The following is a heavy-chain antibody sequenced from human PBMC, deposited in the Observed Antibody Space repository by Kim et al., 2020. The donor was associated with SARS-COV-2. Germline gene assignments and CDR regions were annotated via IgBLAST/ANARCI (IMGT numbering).Heavy chain of an antibody. CDR3: ARGLRYFDWPNDY. Sequence: GALRLSCAASGFTFSSYAMHWVRQAPGKGLEWVAVISYDGSNKYYADSVKGRFTISRDNSKNTLYLQMNSLRAEDTAVYYCARGLRYFDWPNDYWGQGTLVTVSS. J-gene: IGHJ4*02. V-gene: IGHV3-30*04. CDR2: ISYDGSNK. D-gene: IGHD3-9*01. CDR1: GFTFSSYA.